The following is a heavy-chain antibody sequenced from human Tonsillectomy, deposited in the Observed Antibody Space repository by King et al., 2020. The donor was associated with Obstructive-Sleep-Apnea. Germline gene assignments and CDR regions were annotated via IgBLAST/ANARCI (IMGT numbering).Heavy chain of an antibody. CDR3: ASQGDLLELRDDALDI. J-gene: IGHJ3*02. V-gene: IGHV5-51*01. CDR2: IFPADSYT. D-gene: IGHD1-7*01. Sequence: QLVQSRAEVKKPGESLKISCKASGYNFAINWIGWVRQMPGKGLQWMGIIFPADSYTRYSPSFQGRVTLSADKSISTAYLQWSSLKASDTAMYYCASQGDLLELRDDALDIWGQGTMVTVSS. CDR1: GYNFAINW.